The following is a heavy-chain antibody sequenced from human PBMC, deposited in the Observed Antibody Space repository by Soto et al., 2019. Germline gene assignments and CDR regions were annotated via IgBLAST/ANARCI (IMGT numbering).Heavy chain of an antibody. J-gene: IGHJ4*02. V-gene: IGHV1-18*01. Sequence: QVQVVQSGGEVKKPGASVKVSCKASGDTVTKYGISWVRQAPGQGLEWVGWISFYNGHTNYALKFKDTITFTTDTSKNTYSIELMILTYDDEAVYYCASATSKAVAGKEPRVQGTLVTVSS. CDR3: ASATSKAVAGKEP. CDR1: GDTVTKYG. D-gene: IGHD6-19*01. CDR2: ISFYNGHT.